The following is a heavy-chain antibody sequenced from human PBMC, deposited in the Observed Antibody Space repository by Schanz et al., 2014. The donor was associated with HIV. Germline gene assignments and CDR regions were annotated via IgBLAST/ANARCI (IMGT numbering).Heavy chain of an antibody. Sequence: EVQLLESGGGLIQPGGSRRLSCADSGLTFSDYDMSWVRQTPGKGLEWVSTVSRSGAATYYADSVKGRFTVSRDNSKNTLYLQMNSLRAEDTAVYYCVKEFGAMDVWGQGTTVTVS. D-gene: IGHD3-16*01. CDR3: VKEFGAMDV. CDR1: GLTFSDYD. J-gene: IGHJ6*02. CDR2: VSRSGAAT. V-gene: IGHV3-23*01.